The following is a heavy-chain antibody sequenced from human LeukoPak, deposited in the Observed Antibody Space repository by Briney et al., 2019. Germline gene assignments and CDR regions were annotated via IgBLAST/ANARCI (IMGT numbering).Heavy chain of an antibody. D-gene: IGHD3-22*01. Sequence: GGSLRLSCAASGFTFSSCWMSWVRQAPGKGLEWVGNIKQDGSEKYYVDSVKGRFTISRDNAKNSLYLQMNSLRAEDTAVYYCARDQGSSGYYYLLWGQGTLVTVSS. CDR2: IKQDGSEK. V-gene: IGHV3-7*01. CDR3: ARDQGSSGYYYLL. CDR1: GFTFSSCW. J-gene: IGHJ4*02.